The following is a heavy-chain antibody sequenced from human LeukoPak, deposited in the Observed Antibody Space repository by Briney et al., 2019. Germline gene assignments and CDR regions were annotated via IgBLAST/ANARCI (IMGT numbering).Heavy chain of an antibody. CDR2: ISGYNGNT. V-gene: IGHV1-18*01. J-gene: IGHJ6*02. Sequence: GASVKVSCKASGYTFTSNGISWVRQAPGQGLEWMGWISGYNGNTNYAQKLQGRVTMTTDTSTSTAYMELRSLRSDDTAVYFCVRESSTTVTTTGAIYYGMDVWGQGTTVTVSS. CDR1: GYTFTSNG. D-gene: IGHD4-17*01. CDR3: VRESSTTVTTTGAIYYGMDV.